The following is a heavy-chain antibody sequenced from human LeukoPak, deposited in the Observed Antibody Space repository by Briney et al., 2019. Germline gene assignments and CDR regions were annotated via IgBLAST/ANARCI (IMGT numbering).Heavy chain of an antibody. D-gene: IGHD2-2*01. J-gene: IGHJ3*02. Sequence: ASVKVSCKASGYTFTGYYMHWVRQAPGQGLEWMGWINPNSGGTNYAQKFQGRVTMTRDTSISTAYMELSRLRSDDTAVYYCARDNVVVPAAIVDAFDIWGQGTMVTVSS. CDR3: ARDNVVVPAAIVDAFDI. CDR2: INPNSGGT. V-gene: IGHV1-2*02. CDR1: GYTFTGYY.